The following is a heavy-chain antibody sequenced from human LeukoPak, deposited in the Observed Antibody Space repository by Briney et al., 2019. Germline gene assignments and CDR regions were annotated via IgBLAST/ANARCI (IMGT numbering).Heavy chain of an antibody. CDR3: ARDSRGWYGMVDY. V-gene: IGHV3-48*03. D-gene: IGHD6-19*01. Sequence: GGSLRLSCAASGLNFGTYEMNWVRQAPGKGLEWVSYISASGSTIYCADSLKGRFTISRDNTKNSLYLQMHSLRAEGTAVYYCARDSRGWYGMVDYWGQGTLSPCSQ. CDR2: ISASGSTI. J-gene: IGHJ4*02. CDR1: GLNFGTYE.